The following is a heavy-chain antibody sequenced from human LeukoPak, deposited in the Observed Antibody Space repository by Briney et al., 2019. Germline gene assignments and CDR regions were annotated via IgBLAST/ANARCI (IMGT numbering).Heavy chain of an antibody. J-gene: IGHJ4*02. Sequence: PSETLSLTRTVSGGSLSSYYWSWIREPPGHGLEWIGYIYYSGSTNYNPSLKSRVTISVDTSKNQFSLKLSSVTAADTAVYYCARGPGYSGSYFDYWGQGTLVTVSS. CDR3: ARGPGYSGSYFDY. V-gene: IGHV4-59*01. D-gene: IGHD1-26*01. CDR1: GGSLSSYY. CDR2: IYYSGST.